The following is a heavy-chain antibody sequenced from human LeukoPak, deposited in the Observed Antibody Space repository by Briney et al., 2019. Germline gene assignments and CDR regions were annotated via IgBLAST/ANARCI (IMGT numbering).Heavy chain of an antibody. V-gene: IGHV4-59*01. CDR1: GGSISSYY. CDR2: IYYSGST. CDR3: AREIVGATGGGHFDY. J-gene: IGHJ4*02. Sequence: SEPLSLTCTVSGGSISSYYWSWLRQPPGKALEGMGYIYYSGSTNYNPSLKSRVTISVDTSKNQFSLKLSSVTAADTAVYYCAREIVGATGGGHFDYWGQGTRVTVSS. D-gene: IGHD1-26*01.